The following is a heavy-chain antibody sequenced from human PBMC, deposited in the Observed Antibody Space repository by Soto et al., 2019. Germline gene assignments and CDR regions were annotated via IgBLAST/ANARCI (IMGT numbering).Heavy chain of an antibody. CDR2: IIPIFNST. D-gene: IGHD2-2*02. Sequence: SVKVSCKVSGSRFSNYVISWVRQAPGHGLEWLGRIIPIFNSTKYAQSFQGRVTITADKATSTASLELSSLRSDDTAVYYCAREGRGKKAGYNGLVSLGYWGQGTLVTVSS. V-gene: IGHV1-69*06. CDR1: GSRFSNYV. J-gene: IGHJ4*02. CDR3: AREGRGKKAGYNGLVSLGY.